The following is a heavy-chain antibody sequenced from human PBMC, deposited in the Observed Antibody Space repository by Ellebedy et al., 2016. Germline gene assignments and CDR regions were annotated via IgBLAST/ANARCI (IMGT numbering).Heavy chain of an antibody. J-gene: IGHJ4*02. CDR1: GYTFTSYG. D-gene: IGHD3-16*02. Sequence: ASVKVSCKAFGYTFTSYGISWVRQAPGQGLEWLGWNSVYNGNTKYAQRVQGRVTMTTETSTTTAYMELRSLTSDDTAVYYCGRVVSDYIWGSYRLDYWGQGTLVTVSS. V-gene: IGHV1-18*01. CDR2: NSVYNGNT. CDR3: GRVVSDYIWGSYRLDY.